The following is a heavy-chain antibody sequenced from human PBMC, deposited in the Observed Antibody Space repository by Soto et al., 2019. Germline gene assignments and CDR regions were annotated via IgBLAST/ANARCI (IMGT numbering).Heavy chain of an antibody. CDR3: AKDRGPCSGNKCSSLYYYYGMDV. J-gene: IGHJ6*02. CDR1: GFKFGDYA. CDR2: VSWNSEIV. D-gene: IGHD2-15*01. Sequence: GGSLRLSCEASGFKFGDYAMHWVRQAPGKGLEWVSGVSWNSEIVGYADSVKGRFTISRDNAKNSLYLEMNSLRTEDTALYYCAKDRGPCSGNKCSSLYYYYGMDVWGQGTTVTGLL. V-gene: IGHV3-9*01.